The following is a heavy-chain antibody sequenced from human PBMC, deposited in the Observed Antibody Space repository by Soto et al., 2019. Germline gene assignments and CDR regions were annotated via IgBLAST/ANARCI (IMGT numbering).Heavy chain of an antibody. CDR1: GYRFSTYG. V-gene: IGHV1-18*01. Sequence: QVQLVQSAGEVKEPGASLKVACKASGYRFSTYGISWVRQAPGQGLEWMGWISTSNGYTNYAQKFQGRLSMTTDTSMITAYMEVRSLRSDDTAFYFCARDRSFALLEWSPSDSYGMDVWGQGTSFTFSS. D-gene: IGHD3-3*01. CDR2: ISTSNGYT. CDR3: ARDRSFALLEWSPSDSYGMDV. J-gene: IGHJ6*02.